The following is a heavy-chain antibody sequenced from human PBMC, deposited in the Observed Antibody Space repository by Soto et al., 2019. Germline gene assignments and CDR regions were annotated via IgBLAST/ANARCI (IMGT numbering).Heavy chain of an antibody. CDR1: GGSISSGGYY. V-gene: IGHV4-61*08. J-gene: IGHJ4*02. CDR3: ASMGYHYGSGSYPLDY. D-gene: IGHD3-10*01. CDR2: MYNSGST. Sequence: SETLSLTYTVSGGSISSGGYYWTWIRQPPGKGLEWIGFMYNSGSTHYNPSLKSRVTISLDTSKNQFSLNLRSVAAADTAVYYCASMGYHYGSGSYPLDYWGQGTLVTVSS.